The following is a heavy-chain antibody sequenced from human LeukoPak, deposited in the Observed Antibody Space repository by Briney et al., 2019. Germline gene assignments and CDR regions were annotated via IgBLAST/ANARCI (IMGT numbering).Heavy chain of an antibody. D-gene: IGHD6-19*01. V-gene: IGHV1-69*04. Sequence: SVKVSCKVSGDTFSSSAISWVRQAPGQGLEWMGKIILPLDITNYAQQFQGGVTITTDKSTDTVLLELSSLRSQDTAVYYCARSSVTGHFDFWGQGTLVTVSS. J-gene: IGHJ4*02. CDR1: GDTFSSSA. CDR2: IILPLDIT. CDR3: ARSSVTGHFDF.